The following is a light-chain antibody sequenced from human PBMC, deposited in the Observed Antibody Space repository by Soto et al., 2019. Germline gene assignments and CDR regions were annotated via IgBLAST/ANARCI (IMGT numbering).Light chain of an antibody. J-gene: IGKJ1*01. CDR1: QSVSSRY. Sequence: EILLTQSPCTLSLCPGERATLSCRARQSVSSRYLGWYQQKPGQAPGLLIYGASIRATGIPDRFSGRGSGTDFTLTISRLEPEHFAVYYCQQYDISPWTFGQGTKVDIK. V-gene: IGKV3-20*01. CDR3: QQYDISPWT. CDR2: GAS.